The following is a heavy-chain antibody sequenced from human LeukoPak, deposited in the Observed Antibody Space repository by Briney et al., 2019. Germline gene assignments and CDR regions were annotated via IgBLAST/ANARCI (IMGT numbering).Heavy chain of an antibody. CDR1: GGSISSYY. CDR3: ARHGSGAVAGYFDY. J-gene: IGHJ4*02. CDR2: IYYSGIT. D-gene: IGHD6-19*01. Sequence: PSETLSLTCTVSGGSISSYYWSWIRQSPGKGLEWIGYIYYSGITYYNPSLTSRVTISVDTSKNQFSLRLTSVTAADTAVYYCARHGSGAVAGYFDYWGQGTLVTVSS. V-gene: IGHV4-59*08.